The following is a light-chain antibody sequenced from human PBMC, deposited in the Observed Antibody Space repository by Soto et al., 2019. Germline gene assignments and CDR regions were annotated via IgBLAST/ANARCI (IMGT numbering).Light chain of an antibody. V-gene: IGLV2-8*02. CDR3: SSYEGSKKAV. Sequence: SELPTLSYRSMPPHQAVTVLYHGPGRYVGGYNYVSWYQQHPGKAPKLMIYEVSKRPSGVPDRFSGSKSGNTASLTVSGRQPEDEDDSYCSSYEGSKKAVFVTGNKGNVL. CDR2: EVS. J-gene: IGLJ1*01. CDR1: GRYVGGYNY.